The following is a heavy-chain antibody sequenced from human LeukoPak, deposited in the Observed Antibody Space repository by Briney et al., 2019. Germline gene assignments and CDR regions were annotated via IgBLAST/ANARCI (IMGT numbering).Heavy chain of an antibody. V-gene: IGHV1-46*01. Sequence: ASVKVSCRASGYTFTTYYIQWVRQAPGQRLEWLGIINPTTGSTTYAQKFQGRVTMTRDMSTGTVYMEVSSLRSEDTAVYYCATELTYYMDVWGKGTTVTVSS. J-gene: IGHJ6*03. CDR1: GYTFTTYY. CDR2: INPTTGST. CDR3: ATELTYYMDV.